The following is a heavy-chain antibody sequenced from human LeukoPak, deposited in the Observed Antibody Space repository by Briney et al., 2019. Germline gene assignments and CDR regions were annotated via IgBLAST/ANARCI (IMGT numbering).Heavy chain of an antibody. D-gene: IGHD5-24*01. V-gene: IGHV1-69*05. CDR3: ATSLGRDGYTDDY. CDR2: IIPIFGTA. Sequence: ASVKVSCKASGGTFSSYAISWVRQAPGQGLEWMGRIIPIFGTANYAQKFQGRVTITTDESTSTAYMELSSLRFEDTAVYYCATSLGRDGYTDDYWGQGTLVTVSS. J-gene: IGHJ4*02. CDR1: GGTFSSYA.